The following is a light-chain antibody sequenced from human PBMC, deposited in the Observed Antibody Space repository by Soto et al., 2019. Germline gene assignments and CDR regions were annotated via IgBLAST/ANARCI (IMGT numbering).Light chain of an antibody. CDR2: ATS. Sequence: DIRMTQSPSSLSASVGDRVTITCRASQSISTYLIWYQQKPGKAPKLLIYATSSLQSGVPSRFSGSGSGTEFTLTISSLQPDDFATYYCQHYNSYSEAFGQGTKVDIK. CDR1: QSISTY. J-gene: IGKJ1*01. CDR3: QHYNSYSEA. V-gene: IGKV1-5*01.